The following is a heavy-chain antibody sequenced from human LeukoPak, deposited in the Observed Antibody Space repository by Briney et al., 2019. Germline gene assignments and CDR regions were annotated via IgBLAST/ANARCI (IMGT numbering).Heavy chain of an antibody. D-gene: IGHD1-1*01. CDR1: GGTFSSYA. J-gene: IGHJ5*02. CDR3: ARAGGLFGTTGTTTAWFDP. Sequence: ASVKVSCKASGGTFSSYAISWVRQAPGQGLEWMGWINPNSGGTNYAQKFQGRVTMTRDTSISTAYMELSRLRSDDTAVYYCARAGGLFGTTGTTTAWFDPWGQGTLVTVSS. CDR2: INPNSGGT. V-gene: IGHV1-2*02.